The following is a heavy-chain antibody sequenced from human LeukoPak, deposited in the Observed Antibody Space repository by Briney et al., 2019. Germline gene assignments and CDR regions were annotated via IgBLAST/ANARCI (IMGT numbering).Heavy chain of an antibody. D-gene: IGHD3-10*01. J-gene: IGHJ6*03. CDR2: IIPIFGTA. V-gene: IGHV1-69*13. CDR1: GYTFTSYD. Sequence: SVKVSCKASGYTFTSYDISWVRQAPRQGLEWMGGIIPIFGTANYAQKFQGRVTITADESTSTAYMVLSSLRSEDTAVYYCARTYGSGSSYYYYMDVWGKGTTVTISS. CDR3: ARTYGSGSSYYYYMDV.